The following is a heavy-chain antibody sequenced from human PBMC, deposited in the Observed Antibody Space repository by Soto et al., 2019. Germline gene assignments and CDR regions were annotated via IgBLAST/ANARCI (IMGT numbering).Heavy chain of an antibody. CDR1: GFPFSSYS. CDR2: ISSSSSTI. V-gene: IGHV3-48*01. D-gene: IGHD6-13*01. CDR3: ARHPERIAEIGWFDP. Sequence: GGSLRLSCAAAGFPFSSYSMNWVRQAPGKGLEWVSYISSSSSTIYYADSVKGRFTISRDNAKNSLYLQMNSLRAEDTAVYYCARHPERIAEIGWFDPWGQGTLVTVSS. J-gene: IGHJ5*02.